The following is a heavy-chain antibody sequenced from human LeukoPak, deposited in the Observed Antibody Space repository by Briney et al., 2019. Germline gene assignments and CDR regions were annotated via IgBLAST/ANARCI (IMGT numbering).Heavy chain of an antibody. D-gene: IGHD6-19*01. Sequence: PGGSLRLSCAASGFTFDDYAMHWVRQAPGKGLEWVSGISWNSDSIGYADSVKGRFTISRDNAKNSLYLQMNSLRAEDTALYYCAKDMEGTGYSSGKLDYWGQGTLVTVSS. CDR1: GFTFDDYA. V-gene: IGHV3-9*01. J-gene: IGHJ4*02. CDR2: ISWNSDSI. CDR3: AKDMEGTGYSSGKLDY.